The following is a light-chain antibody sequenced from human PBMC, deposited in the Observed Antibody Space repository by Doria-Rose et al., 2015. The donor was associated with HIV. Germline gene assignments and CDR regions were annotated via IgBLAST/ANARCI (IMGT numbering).Light chain of an antibody. Sequence: DIQVTQSPSTLSASVGDRVTITCRASQSISTWLAWYQQKPGKAPKLLIYKASSLESGVPSRFSGSGAGTEFTLTISSLKPDDSASDDCQHYQSYKYTGGQGKRLESK. V-gene: IGKV1-5*03. J-gene: IGKJ2*01. CDR3: QHYQSYKYT. CDR1: QSISTW. CDR2: KAS.